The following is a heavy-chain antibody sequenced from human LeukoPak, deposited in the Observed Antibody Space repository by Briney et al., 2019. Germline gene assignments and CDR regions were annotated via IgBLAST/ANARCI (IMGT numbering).Heavy chain of an antibody. CDR1: GFTFSSYA. CDR3: ARVFNLWRPSDY. J-gene: IGHJ4*02. Sequence: PGGSLRLSCTASGFTFSSYAMSWVRQAPGKGLEWVSAISGSGGSTYYADSVKGRFTISRDNSKNTLYLQMNSLRAEGTAVYYCARVFNLWRPSDYWGQGTLVTVSS. CDR2: ISGSGGST. D-gene: IGHD2-21*01. V-gene: IGHV3-23*01.